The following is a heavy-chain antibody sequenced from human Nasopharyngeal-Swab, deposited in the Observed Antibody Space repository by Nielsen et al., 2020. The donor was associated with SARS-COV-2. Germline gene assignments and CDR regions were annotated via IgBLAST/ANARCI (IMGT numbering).Heavy chain of an antibody. V-gene: IGHV3-48*02. CDR3: ATTPNYYYYGMDV. CDR1: GFTFSSYS. J-gene: IGHJ6*04. CDR2: ISSSSSTI. Sequence: GGSLRLSCAASGFTFSSYSMNWVRQAPGKGLEWVSYISSSSSTIYYADSVKGRFTISRDNAKSSLYLQMNSLRDEDTAVYYCATTPNYYYYGMDVWGKGTTVTVSS. D-gene: IGHD2-15*01.